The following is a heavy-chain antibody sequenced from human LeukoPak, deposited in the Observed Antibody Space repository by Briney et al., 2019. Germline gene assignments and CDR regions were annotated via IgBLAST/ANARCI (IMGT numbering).Heavy chain of an antibody. CDR1: GFTFSAYA. CDR3: VRDSGSSYGYYFLH. D-gene: IGHD1-26*01. Sequence: GGSLRLSCEASGFTFSAYAMTWVRQAPGKGLEWVAVISYDGSNKYYADSVKGRFTISRDNSKNTLYLQMNSLRAEDTAVYYCVRDSGSSYGYYFLHWGQGPLVTVSS. CDR2: ISYDGSNK. J-gene: IGHJ1*01. V-gene: IGHV3-30-3*01.